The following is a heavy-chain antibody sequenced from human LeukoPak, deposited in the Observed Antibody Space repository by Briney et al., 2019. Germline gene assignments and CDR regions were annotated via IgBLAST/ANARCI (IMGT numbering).Heavy chain of an antibody. CDR2: IYQSKYT. CDR3: ARIRCSPGDDSCYNY. J-gene: IGHJ4*02. CDR1: AVSFSGNY. V-gene: IGHV4-34*01. Sequence: SETLSLTCGVRAVSFSGNYWSWIRQSPGKGLEWIGEIYQSKYTTYNPSLKSRVNISADTSANQFSLRVTSVTAADTAIYYCARIRCSPGDDSCYNYWGRGTLVTVSS. D-gene: IGHD2-21*01.